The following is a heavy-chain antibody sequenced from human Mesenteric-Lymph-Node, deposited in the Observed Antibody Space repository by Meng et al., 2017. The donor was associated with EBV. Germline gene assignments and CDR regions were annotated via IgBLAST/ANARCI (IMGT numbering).Heavy chain of an antibody. Sequence: QVQLHQWGAGLLEPSDTLSLTCAASGGSFSGYHWSWIRQPPGKGLEYIGEISQSGDTNYNPSLKSRVTISVDTSRNQFSLKMRSVTAADTAVYYCARGTIFGIVVTYFDYWSQGNLVTVSS. CDR1: GGSFSGYH. V-gene: IGHV4-34*01. J-gene: IGHJ4*02. CDR3: ARGTIFGIVVTYFDY. CDR2: ISQSGDT. D-gene: IGHD3-3*01.